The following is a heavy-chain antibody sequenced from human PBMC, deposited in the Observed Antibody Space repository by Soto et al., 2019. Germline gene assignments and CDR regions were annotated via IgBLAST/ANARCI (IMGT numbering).Heavy chain of an antibody. D-gene: IGHD6-19*01. CDR3: ARATMRWLVPGYFQH. CDR2: ISYDGSNK. V-gene: IGHV3-30-3*01. J-gene: IGHJ1*01. Sequence: QVQLMESGGGVVQPGRSLRLSCAASGFTFSSYAMHWVRQAPGKGLEWVAVISYDGSNKYYADSVKGRFTISRDNSKNTLYLQMNSLRAEDTAVYYCARATMRWLVPGYFQHWGQGTLVTVSS. CDR1: GFTFSSYA.